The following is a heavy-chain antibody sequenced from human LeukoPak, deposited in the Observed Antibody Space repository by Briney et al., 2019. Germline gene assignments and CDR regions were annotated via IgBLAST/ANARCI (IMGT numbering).Heavy chain of an antibody. CDR1: GGSISSYY. D-gene: IGHD3-10*01. J-gene: IGHJ6*02. V-gene: IGHV4-59*01. CDR2: IYYSGST. Sequence: SETLSFTCTVSGGSISSYYWSWIRQPPGKGLEWIGYIYYSGSTNYNPSLKSRVTISVDSSKNQFSLKLSSVTAADTAVYYCARDRIFGSGSYYYGMDVWGQGTTVTVSS. CDR3: ARDRIFGSGSYYYGMDV.